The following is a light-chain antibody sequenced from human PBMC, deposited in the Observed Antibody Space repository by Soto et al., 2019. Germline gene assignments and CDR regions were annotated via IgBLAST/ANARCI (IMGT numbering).Light chain of an antibody. Sequence: DIQMTQSPSTLSASVVDRVTITCRASQSISSWLAWYQQKPGKAPKLLIYKASSLESGVPSRFSGRGSGTEFPLTISSLQPDDFATYYCQQYNSYPLTFGGGTKVEIK. CDR3: QQYNSYPLT. CDR2: KAS. V-gene: IGKV1-5*03. CDR1: QSISSW. J-gene: IGKJ4*01.